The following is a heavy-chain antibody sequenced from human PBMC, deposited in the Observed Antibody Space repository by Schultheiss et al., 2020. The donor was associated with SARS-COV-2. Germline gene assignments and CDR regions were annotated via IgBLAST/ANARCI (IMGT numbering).Heavy chain of an antibody. CDR3: ARGSTATTGGTTLDY. D-gene: IGHD4-17*01. V-gene: IGHV3-74*01. CDR2: INSDGSST. Sequence: GGSLRLSCAASGFTFSSYWMHWVRQAPGKGLVWVSRINSDGSSTSYADSVKGRFTISRDNAKNTLYLQMNSLRAEDTAVYYCARGSTATTGGTTLDYWGQGTLVTVSS. J-gene: IGHJ4*02. CDR1: GFTFSSYW.